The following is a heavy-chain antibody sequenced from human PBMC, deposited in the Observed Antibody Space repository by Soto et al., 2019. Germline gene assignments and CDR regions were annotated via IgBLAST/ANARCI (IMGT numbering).Heavy chain of an antibody. V-gene: IGHV3-48*03. Sequence: GGSLRLSCIASEFTFISSFMGWVRQAPGKGLEWVSYISSSGSTIYYADSVRGRFTISRDNAKNSLYLQMDSLRAEDTAVYYCARDQEAGSFFPYYYGMDVWGQGTTVTVSS. CDR2: ISSSGSTI. CDR3: ARDQEAGSFFPYYYGMDV. J-gene: IGHJ6*02. CDR1: EFTFISSF. D-gene: IGHD6-13*01.